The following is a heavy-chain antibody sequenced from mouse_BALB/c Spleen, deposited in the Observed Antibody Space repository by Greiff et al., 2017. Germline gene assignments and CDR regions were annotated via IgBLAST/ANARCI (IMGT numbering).Heavy chain of an antibody. V-gene: IGHV3-2*02. CDR1: GYSITSDYA. CDR2: ISYSGST. D-gene: IGHD1-3*01. CDR3: ARSEWEGDFDD. J-gene: IGHJ2*01. Sequence: EVKLVESGPGLVKPSQSLSLTCTVTGYSITSDYAWNWIRQFPGNKLEWMGYISYSGSTSYNPSLKSRISITRDTSKNQFFLQLNSVTTEDTATYYCARSEWEGDFDDWGQGTTLTVSS.